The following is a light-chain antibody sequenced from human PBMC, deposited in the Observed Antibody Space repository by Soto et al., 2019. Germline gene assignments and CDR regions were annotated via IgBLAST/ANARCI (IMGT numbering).Light chain of an antibody. CDR2: ASS. CDR3: QQYANWPIT. CDR1: QSVTTR. Sequence: EIVMTQSPATLSVSPGEKATLSCRASQSVTTRLAWYQHKRGQAPRLLIYASSTRATAIPARFSGSGSGTEFTLTITSLESEDFADYYCQQYANWPITFGGGTKVDIK. J-gene: IGKJ4*01. V-gene: IGKV3-15*01.